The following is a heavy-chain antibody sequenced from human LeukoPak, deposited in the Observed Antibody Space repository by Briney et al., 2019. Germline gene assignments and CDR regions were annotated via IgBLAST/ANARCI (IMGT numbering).Heavy chain of an antibody. J-gene: IGHJ4*02. CDR1: GYPFTAFS. V-gene: IGHV1-46*01. D-gene: IGHD3-16*01. CDR3: ARDWAHGSFDF. Sequence: ASVKVSCKASGYPFTAFSLHWVRQAHGQGPEWMAIINPGIFTTTYSQKFRDRVTVTSDPSTATVYMDLRSLRLEDTAVYFCARDWAHGSFDFWGQGTLVTVSS. CDR2: INPGIFTT.